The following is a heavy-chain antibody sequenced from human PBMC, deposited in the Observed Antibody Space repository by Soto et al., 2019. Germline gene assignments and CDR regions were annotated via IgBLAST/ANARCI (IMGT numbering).Heavy chain of an antibody. CDR2: IKEDGIEK. Sequence: GGSLRLSCAASEFTFSDYYINWVRQAPGKGLEWVANIKEDGIEKYYVDSVKGRFTISRDNAKNSLYLQMNSLRAEDTAVYYCARGAVCSNGLCNAGPFDFWRGVIMVTVSS. CDR3: ARGAVCSNGLCNAGPFDF. V-gene: IGHV3-7*01. J-gene: IGHJ3*01. CDR1: EFTFSDYY. D-gene: IGHD2-8*01.